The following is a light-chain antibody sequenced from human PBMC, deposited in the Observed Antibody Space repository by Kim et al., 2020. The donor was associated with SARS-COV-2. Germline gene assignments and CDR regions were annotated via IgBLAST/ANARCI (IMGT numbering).Light chain of an antibody. J-gene: IGLJ1*01. CDR3: NSRDSSGNHYV. Sequence: ALGQKVRITCQGDSLRSYYAGWYQQKPGQAPVLVIYGKNNRPSGMPDRFSGSSSGNTASLTITRAQAEDEADYYCNSRDSSGNHYVFGTGTKVTVL. V-gene: IGLV3-19*01. CDR1: SLRSYY. CDR2: GKN.